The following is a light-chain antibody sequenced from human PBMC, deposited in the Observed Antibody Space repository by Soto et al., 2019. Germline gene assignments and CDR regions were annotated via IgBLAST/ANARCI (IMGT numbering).Light chain of an antibody. CDR3: QSYDSSNVV. CDR1: SDSIASNY. CDR2: EDN. Sequence: NFMLTQPHSVSESPGKTVTISCTRSSDSIASNYVQWYQQRPGSAPTTVIYEDNQRPSGVPDRFSGSIDSSSNSASLTISGLKTEDEANYYCQSYDSSNVVFGGGTKLTVL. V-gene: IGLV6-57*04. J-gene: IGLJ2*01.